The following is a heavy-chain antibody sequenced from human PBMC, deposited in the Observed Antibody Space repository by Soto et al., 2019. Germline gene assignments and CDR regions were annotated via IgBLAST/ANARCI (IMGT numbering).Heavy chain of an antibody. V-gene: IGHV4-31*01. CDR1: GDAISRGGYY. CDR2: SYYSGNT. J-gene: IGHJ5*02. CDR3: VRCRGYTGGGHGGWGLDP. Sequence: QVQLQESGPGLVKPSQTLSLTCNVSGDAISRGGYYWGWIRQHPGKGLQWLGYSYYSGNTYYSPSLRSPITNSVDVSESQFSMQLTSAPAADTGVYYCVRCRGYTGGGHGGWGLDPWGQGIMVTVSS. D-gene: IGHD5-12*01.